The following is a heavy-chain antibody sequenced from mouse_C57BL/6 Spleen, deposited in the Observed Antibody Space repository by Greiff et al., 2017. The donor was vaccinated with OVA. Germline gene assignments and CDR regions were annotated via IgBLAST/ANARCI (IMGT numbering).Heavy chain of an antibody. CDR1: GFTLSDYG. CDR2: ISSGSSTI. J-gene: IGHJ4*01. CDR3: ARTHYYGSSGAMDY. D-gene: IGHD1-1*01. Sequence: EVKLVESGGGLVKPGGSLKLSCAASGFTLSDYGMHWVRQAPEKGLEWVAYISSGSSTIYYADTVKGRFTISRDNAKNTLFLQMTSLRSEDTAMYYCARTHYYGSSGAMDYWGQGTSVTVSS. V-gene: IGHV5-17*01.